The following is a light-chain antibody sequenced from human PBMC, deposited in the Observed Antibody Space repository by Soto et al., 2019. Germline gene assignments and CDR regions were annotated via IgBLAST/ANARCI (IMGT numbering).Light chain of an antibody. Sequence: QSALTQPPSASGSPGQSVTISCTGTSSDVGAYNSVSWYQQHPGKAPKLMIYEVSKRPSGVPDRFSGSKSGNTASLTVSGIQAEDEGDYYCSSYAGSDNYVFGSGTKLTVL. V-gene: IGLV2-8*01. CDR1: SSDVGAYNS. CDR2: EVS. CDR3: SSYAGSDNYV. J-gene: IGLJ1*01.